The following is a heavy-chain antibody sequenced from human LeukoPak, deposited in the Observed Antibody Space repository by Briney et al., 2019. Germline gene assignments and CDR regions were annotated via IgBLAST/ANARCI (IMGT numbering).Heavy chain of an antibody. D-gene: IGHD3-10*01. Sequence: ASVKVSCKASGYTFTGYYMHWVRRAPGQGLEWMGWINPNSGGTNYAQKFQGRVTMTRDTSISTAYMELSRLRSDDTAVYYCARASVLLWFGEPRHAFDIWGQGTMVTVSS. J-gene: IGHJ3*02. CDR1: GYTFTGYY. V-gene: IGHV1-2*02. CDR2: INPNSGGT. CDR3: ARASVLLWFGEPRHAFDI.